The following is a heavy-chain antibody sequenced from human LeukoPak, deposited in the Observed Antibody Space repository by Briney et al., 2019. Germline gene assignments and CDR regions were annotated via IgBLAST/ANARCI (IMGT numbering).Heavy chain of an antibody. J-gene: IGHJ4*02. Sequence: GASVKASCKASGFTFPSSAMQWVRQARGQRLEWIGWIVVGSGNTNYAQKFQERVTITRDMSTSTAYMELSSLRSEDTAVYYCAAASYGDYTVYFDYWGQGTLVTVYS. CDR3: AAASYGDYTVYFDY. CDR2: IVVGSGNT. CDR1: GFTFPSSA. V-gene: IGHV1-58*02. D-gene: IGHD4-17*01.